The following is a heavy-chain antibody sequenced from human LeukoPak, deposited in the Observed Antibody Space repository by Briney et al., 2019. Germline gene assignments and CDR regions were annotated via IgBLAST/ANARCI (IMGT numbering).Heavy chain of an antibody. D-gene: IGHD1-7*01. CDR2: ISDDGSND. Sequence: GGSLRLSCAASGFTFNNYAMHWVRQAPGKGLEWVAVISDDGSNDYYADSVRGRFTISRDNSKNTLYLQMNSLRAEDTAVYYCARDRNRYNWNYIVDYWGQGTLVTVSS. V-gene: IGHV3-30-3*01. CDR3: ARDRNRYNWNYIVDY. J-gene: IGHJ4*02. CDR1: GFTFNNYA.